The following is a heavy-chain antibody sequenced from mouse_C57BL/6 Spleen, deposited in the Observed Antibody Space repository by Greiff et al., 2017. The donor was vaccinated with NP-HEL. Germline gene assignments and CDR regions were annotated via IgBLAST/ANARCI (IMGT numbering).Heavy chain of an antibody. CDR3: ARELGRKAY. D-gene: IGHD4-1*01. Sequence: EVKLVESGGDLVKPGGSLKLSCAASGFTFSSYGMSWVRQTPDKRLEWVATISSGGSYTYYPDSVKGRFTISRDNAKNTLDLQMSSLKSEDTAMYYCARELGRKAYWGQGTLVTVSA. CDR1: GFTFSSYG. J-gene: IGHJ3*01. V-gene: IGHV5-6*01. CDR2: ISSGGSYT.